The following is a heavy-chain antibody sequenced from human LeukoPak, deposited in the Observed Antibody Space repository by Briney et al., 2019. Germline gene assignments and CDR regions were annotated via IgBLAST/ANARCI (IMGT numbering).Heavy chain of an antibody. J-gene: IGHJ2*01. D-gene: IGHD1-26*01. CDR1: GGSISSYY. CDR3: ARHGRPPPELPNSRYFDL. Sequence: SETLSLTCTVSGGSISSYYWSWIRQPPGKGLEWIGYIYYSGSTSYNPSLKSRVTISVDTSKNQFSLKLSSVTAADTAVYYCARHGRPPPELPNSRYFDLWGRGTLVTVSS. V-gene: IGHV4-59*08. CDR2: IYYSGST.